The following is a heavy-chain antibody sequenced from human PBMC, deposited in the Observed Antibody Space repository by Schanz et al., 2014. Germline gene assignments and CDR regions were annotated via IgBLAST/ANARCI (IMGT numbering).Heavy chain of an antibody. CDR2: IGGSDGNT. CDR3: ARDRDQWDGNFCDF. Sequence: QVQLVQSGAEVKKPGASVMLSCKTSGYSFNLFGVSWVRQAPGQGLEWMGWIGGSDGNTNFAQKFQGRVTMTTDTSTSTVYMELRSLRSDDTAVYYCARDRDQWDGNFCDFWGQGTLVTVSS. V-gene: IGHV1-18*04. J-gene: IGHJ4*02. D-gene: IGHD1-26*01. CDR1: GYSFNLFG.